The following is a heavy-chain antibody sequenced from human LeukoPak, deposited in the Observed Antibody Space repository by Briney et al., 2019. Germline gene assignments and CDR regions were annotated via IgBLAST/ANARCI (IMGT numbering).Heavy chain of an antibody. V-gene: IGHV4-34*01. CDR3: ARLYSSGWYWHYYGMDV. Sequence: PSETLSLTCAVYGGSFSGYYWRWIRPPPGKGLEWIGEINHSGSNNYNPSLKSRVTISVDTSKNQFSLKLSSVTAADTAVYYCARLYSSGWYWHYYGMDVWGQGTTVTVSS. CDR2: INHSGSN. CDR1: GGSFSGYY. D-gene: IGHD6-19*01. J-gene: IGHJ6*02.